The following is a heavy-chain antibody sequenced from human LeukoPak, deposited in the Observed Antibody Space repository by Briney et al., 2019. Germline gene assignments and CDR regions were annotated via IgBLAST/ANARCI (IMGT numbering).Heavy chain of an antibody. Sequence: SETPSLTCAVSGGSISSNSYYWGWIRQPPGKGLEWFGSIYYSGSTYYKSSPNSRFTISVDTSKYQFSLNLSSVTAADTTVYYCARTRYYYNSRSYGAPCYFDYWGQGTLVTVSS. V-gene: IGHV4-39*01. CDR3: ARTRYYYNSRSYGAPCYFDY. CDR1: GGSISSNSYY. J-gene: IGHJ4*02. D-gene: IGHD3-10*01. CDR2: IYYSGST.